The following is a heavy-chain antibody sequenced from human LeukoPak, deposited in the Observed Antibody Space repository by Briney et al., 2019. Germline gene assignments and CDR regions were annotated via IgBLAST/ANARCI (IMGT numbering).Heavy chain of an antibody. Sequence: GGSLRLSCAASGFTFSSYGMHWVRQAPGKGREWGAVIGYGGSNKYYADFVKGRFTISRDNSKNTLYLQMNSLRAEDTAVYYCAKDASPYCSSTSCSRHNYFDYWGQGTLVTVSS. J-gene: IGHJ4*02. CDR2: IGYGGSNK. CDR3: AKDASPYCSSTSCSRHNYFDY. CDR1: GFTFSSYG. V-gene: IGHV3-30*02. D-gene: IGHD2-2*01.